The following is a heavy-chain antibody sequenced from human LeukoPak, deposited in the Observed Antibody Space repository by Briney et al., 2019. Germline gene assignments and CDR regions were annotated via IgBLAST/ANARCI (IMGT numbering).Heavy chain of an antibody. CDR3: ASGREWGAPGGMDV. Sequence: PGGSLRLSCAASGFTVSSNYMSWVRQAPGKGLEWVSVIYSGGSTYYADSVKGRFTISRDNSKNTLYLQMNSLRAEDTAVYYCASGREWGAPGGMDVWGQGTTVTVSS. V-gene: IGHV3-53*01. CDR1: GFTVSSNY. J-gene: IGHJ6*02. CDR2: IYSGGST. D-gene: IGHD1-26*01.